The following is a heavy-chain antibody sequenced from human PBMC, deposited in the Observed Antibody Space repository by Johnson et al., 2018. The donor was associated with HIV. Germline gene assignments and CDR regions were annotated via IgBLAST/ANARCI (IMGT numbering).Heavy chain of an antibody. J-gene: IGHJ3*02. CDR3: AKDIWLRGAFDI. Sequence: VQLVESGGGLAQPGGSLRLSCAASGLNVSGHYMSWVRQSPGKGLAWVSGISWTSGSIGYADSVQGRFTISRDNAKNSLYLQMNSLRAEDTALYYCAKDIWLRGAFDIWGQGTMVTVSS. CDR2: ISWTSGSI. D-gene: IGHD3-10*01. V-gene: IGHV3-9*01. CDR1: GLNVSGHY.